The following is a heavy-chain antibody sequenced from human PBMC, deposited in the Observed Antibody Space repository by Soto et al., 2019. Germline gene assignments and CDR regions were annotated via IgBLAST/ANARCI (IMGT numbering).Heavy chain of an antibody. CDR1: GFTFSSYW. CDR3: ARDFDAFQSGYSNFDY. D-gene: IGHD3-3*01. V-gene: IGHV3-7*01. Sequence: PGGSLRLSCAASGFTFSSYWMSWVRQAPGKGLEWVANIKQDGSEKYYVDSVKGRFTISRDNAKNSLYLQMNSLRAEDTAVYYCARDFDAFQSGYSNFDYWGQGTLVTVSS. J-gene: IGHJ4*02. CDR2: IKQDGSEK.